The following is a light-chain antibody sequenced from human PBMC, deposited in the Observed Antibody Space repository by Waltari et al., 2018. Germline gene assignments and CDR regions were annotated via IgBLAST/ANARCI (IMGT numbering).Light chain of an antibody. V-gene: IGLV4-69*01. CDR1: SGPTPTI. CDR2: VNSDGSH. CDR3: QTGGHGTWV. Sequence: QLVLTQSPSASASLGASVNLTCPRSSGPTPTIIAWLQQHPEKGPRYLMTVNSDGSHNKGVGIPDRFSGSSSGAERYLTISSLQSEDEADYYCQTGGHGTWVFGGGTRLTVL. J-gene: IGLJ3*02.